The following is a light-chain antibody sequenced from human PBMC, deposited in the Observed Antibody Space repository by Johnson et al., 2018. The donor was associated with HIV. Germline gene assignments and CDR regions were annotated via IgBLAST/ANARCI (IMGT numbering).Light chain of an antibody. J-gene: IGLJ1*01. CDR1: SSNIENNY. V-gene: IGLV1-51*01. Sequence: QSVLTQPPSVSAAPGQRVTISCSGNSSNIENNYVSWYQQFPERAPKLLIYDNTKRPSGIPDRFSGSKSGTSATLGITGLQTGDEADYYCGTWDTILQTFVFGTGTEVSVL. CDR3: GTWDTILQTFV. CDR2: DNT.